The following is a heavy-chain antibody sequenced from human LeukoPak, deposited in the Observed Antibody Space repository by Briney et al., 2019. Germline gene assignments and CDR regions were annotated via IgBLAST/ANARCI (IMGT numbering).Heavy chain of an antibody. CDR1: GYTLTELS. J-gene: IGHJ4*02. Sequence: ASVKVSCKVSGYTLTELSMHWVRQAPGKGLEWMGGFDPEDGETIYAQKFQGRVTMTEDTSTDTAYMELSSLRSEDTAVYYCATEVLHSSGWSYYFDYWGQGTLVTVSS. CDR2: FDPEDGET. D-gene: IGHD6-19*01. CDR3: ATEVLHSSGWSYYFDY. V-gene: IGHV1-24*01.